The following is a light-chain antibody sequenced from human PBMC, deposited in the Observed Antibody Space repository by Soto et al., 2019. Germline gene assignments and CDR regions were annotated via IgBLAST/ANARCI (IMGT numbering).Light chain of an antibody. CDR1: QSVSSNY. CDR2: GAS. V-gene: IGKV3-20*01. CDR3: QQYGSSYPWT. J-gene: IGKJ1*01. Sequence: IVLAQSPGTLSLSPGEIATLSCRASQSVSSNYLAWYQQKPGQAPRLLIYGASSRATGIPDRFSGSGSGTEFTLTISRLEPEDFAVYYCQQYGSSYPWTFGQGTKVDIK.